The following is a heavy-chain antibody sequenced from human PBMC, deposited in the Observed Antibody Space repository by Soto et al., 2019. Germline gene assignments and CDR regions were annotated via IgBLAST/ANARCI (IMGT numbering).Heavy chain of an antibody. V-gene: IGHV4-31*03. Sequence: SETLSLTCTVSSGSISSDAYYWNWIRQHPGKGLEWIGYIFYRGNAYYNPSLKSRVTISVDTSKNQFSLKLNSVTAADTAVYYCARSVGYCSSGSCYELDYWGQGALVTVSS. D-gene: IGHD2-15*01. CDR2: IFYRGNA. CDR3: ARSVGYCSSGSCYELDY. J-gene: IGHJ4*02. CDR1: SGSISSDAYY.